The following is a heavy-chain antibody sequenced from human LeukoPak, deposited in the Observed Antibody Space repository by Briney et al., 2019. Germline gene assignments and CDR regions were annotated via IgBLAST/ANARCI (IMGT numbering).Heavy chain of an antibody. D-gene: IGHD1-26*01. CDR2: INSSGST. J-gene: IGHJ4*02. CDR3: AKSGGYGLIDY. V-gene: IGHV4-39*01. Sequence: SETLSLTCAVSGASVSGSNYYWGWLRQPPGKGLEWIGNINSSGSTYYNASLQSRVTISIDTSKNQFSLRLNSVTAADTAMYYCAKSGGYGLIDYWGQGTRVTVSS. CDR1: GASVSGSNYY.